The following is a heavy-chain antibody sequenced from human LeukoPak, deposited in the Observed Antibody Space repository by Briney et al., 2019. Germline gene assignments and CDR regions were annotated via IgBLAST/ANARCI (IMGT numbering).Heavy chain of an antibody. CDR2: IYYSRST. D-gene: IGHD6-19*01. J-gene: IGHJ4*02. CDR1: GDSISSSPYY. V-gene: IGHV4-39*01. CDR3: ARHSSVDGNWPMPLDY. Sequence: SETQSLTCTVSGDSISSSPYYWGWIRQPPGKGLDWIENIYYSRSTYCNPSLTTRVTQSLGKANNESALKLTSVTGADTAVYYCARHSSVDGNWPMPLDYWGQGSLVTVSS.